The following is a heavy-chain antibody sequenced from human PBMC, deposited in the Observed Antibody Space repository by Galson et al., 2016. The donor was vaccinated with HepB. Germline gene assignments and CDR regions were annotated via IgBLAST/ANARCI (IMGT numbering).Heavy chain of an antibody. CDR1: GFNFRDFY. CDR3: ARDLRSGYDSGIDH. V-gene: IGHV3-11*01. CDR2: ISSSGSGM. D-gene: IGHD5-12*01. Sequence: SLRLSCAASGFNFRDFYMMWIRQAPGKRLEWVSYISSSGSGMDYADSVRGRFTVSRDNGQNSLFLHMNNLRAEDMAIYYCARDLRSGYDSGIDHWGQGTLVTVSS. J-gene: IGHJ4*02.